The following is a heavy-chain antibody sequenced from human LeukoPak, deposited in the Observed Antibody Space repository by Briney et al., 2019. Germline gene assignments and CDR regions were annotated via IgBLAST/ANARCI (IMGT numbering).Heavy chain of an antibody. CDR3: AKGGQQLLNDWFHP. Sequence: GGSLRLSCAASGFTFGDYAMHWVRQAPGKGLEWVSGISWNSDNVDYADSVKGRFTISRDNAKNSLYLQMNSLRTEDMALYYCAKGGQQLLNDWFHPWGQGTLVTVSS. CDR1: GFTFGDYA. D-gene: IGHD6-13*01. CDR2: ISWNSDNV. V-gene: IGHV3-9*03. J-gene: IGHJ5*02.